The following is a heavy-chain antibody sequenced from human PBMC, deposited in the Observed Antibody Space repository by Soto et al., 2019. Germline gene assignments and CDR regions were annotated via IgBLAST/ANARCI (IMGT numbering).Heavy chain of an antibody. CDR1: GGSITSGGYY. J-gene: IGHJ5*02. D-gene: IGHD3-3*01. V-gene: IGHV4-31*03. CDR3: ARDTTLCGVALQTGFEP. Sequence: SETLSLTCTVSGGSITSGGYYWNWIRQHPGKGLEWIGYIFYTGTTRYNSALQSRVSISVDSTKNHFSLKLTSVTAADTAVYYCARDTTLCGVALQTGFEPWGPGTLVTVAS. CDR2: IFYTGTT.